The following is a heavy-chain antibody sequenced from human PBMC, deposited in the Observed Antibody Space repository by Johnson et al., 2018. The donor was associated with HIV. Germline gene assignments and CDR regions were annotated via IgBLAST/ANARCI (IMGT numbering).Heavy chain of an antibody. D-gene: IGHD2-2*01. CDR1: GFTFSSYA. CDR3: ARAGSENYALGAFDI. V-gene: IGHV3-30-3*01. Sequence: QVQLVESGGGVVQPGRSLRLSCAASGFTFSSYAMHWVRQAPGKGLEWVAVISYDGSNKYYADSVKGRFTISRDNAKNSLYLQMNSLRAEDTALYYCARAGSENYALGAFDIWGQGKMVTVSS. J-gene: IGHJ3*02. CDR2: ISYDGSNK.